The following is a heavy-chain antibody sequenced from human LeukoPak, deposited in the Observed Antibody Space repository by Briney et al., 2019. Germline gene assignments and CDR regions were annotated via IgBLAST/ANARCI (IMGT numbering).Heavy chain of an antibody. J-gene: IGHJ5*02. CDR1: GGSIRSSSYY. Sequence: SETLSLTCTVSGGSIRSSSYYWGWIRQPPGKGLEWIGSIYYTGSTYYNPSLKSRVTISVDTSKNQFSLKLSSVTAADTAVYYCARLVYYDSSGYYRENWFDPWGQGTLVTVSS. CDR2: IYYTGST. V-gene: IGHV4-39*07. D-gene: IGHD3-22*01. CDR3: ARLVYYDSSGYYRENWFDP.